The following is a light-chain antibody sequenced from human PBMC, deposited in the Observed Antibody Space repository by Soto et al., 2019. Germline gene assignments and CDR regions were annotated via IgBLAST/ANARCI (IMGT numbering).Light chain of an antibody. V-gene: IGKV3-20*01. J-gene: IGKJ1*01. CDR3: QQYRT. CDR2: GAS. Sequence: IVLTQSPATLSVSPGERVTLSCRASQSVSSNLAWYQQKPGQAPRLLIYGASSRATGIPDRFSGSGSGTDFTLTISRLEPEDFAVYYCQQYRTFGQGTKVDI. CDR1: QSVSSN.